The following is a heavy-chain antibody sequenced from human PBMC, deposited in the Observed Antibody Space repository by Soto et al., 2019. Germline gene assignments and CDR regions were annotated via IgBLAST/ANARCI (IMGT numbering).Heavy chain of an antibody. D-gene: IGHD5-18*01. J-gene: IGHJ4*02. CDR3: AKDGGYSYGPYDY. CDR1: GFTFGSYS. V-gene: IGHV3-48*01. CDR2: ISSSSSTI. Sequence: GGSLRLSCAASGFTFGSYSTKWVRQAPGKGLEWVSYISSSSSTIYYADSVERRLTISRDNAKNSFYLKMNSLGAEDTAVYYCAKDGGYSYGPYDYWGQGTLVTVSS.